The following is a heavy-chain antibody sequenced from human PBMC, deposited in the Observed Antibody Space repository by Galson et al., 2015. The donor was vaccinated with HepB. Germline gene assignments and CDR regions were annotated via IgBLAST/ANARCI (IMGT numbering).Heavy chain of an antibody. Sequence: SLRLSCAASGFTFSDYYMSWIRQAPGKGLEWVSYISSSRSYTNYADSVKGRFTISRDNAKNSLYLQMNSLRAEDTAVYYCARTPARDGYNSGAFDIWGQGTMVTVSS. CDR2: ISSSRSYT. V-gene: IGHV3-11*03. CDR3: ARTPARDGYNSGAFDI. CDR1: GFTFSDYY. J-gene: IGHJ3*02. D-gene: IGHD5-24*01.